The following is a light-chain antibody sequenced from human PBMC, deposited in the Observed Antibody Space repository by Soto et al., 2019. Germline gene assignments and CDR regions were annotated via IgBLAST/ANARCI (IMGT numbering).Light chain of an antibody. CDR1: QSVSYY. CDR3: QQNKDWPGT. Sequence: ETLMTQSPATLSVSPGERVTFSCRASQSVSYYLAWYQQKPGQAPRLLIYDASTRATGIPVRFSGGGCGTEFTLTIRSLQSEDFGVYYCQQNKDWPGTFGQGTKVEIK. CDR2: DAS. J-gene: IGKJ1*01. V-gene: IGKV3-15*01.